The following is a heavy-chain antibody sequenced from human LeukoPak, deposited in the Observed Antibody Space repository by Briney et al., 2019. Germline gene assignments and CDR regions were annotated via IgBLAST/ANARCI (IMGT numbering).Heavy chain of an antibody. CDR1: GGSISGYY. CDR3: TRGGWYYDY. Sequence: SETLSLTCTVSGGSISGYYWSWIRQPPGKGLEWIGYIYNSGNTNYNSSLKSRVTMFVDTSKNQISLTLSSVTPADTAVYSCTRGGWYYDYWGQGTLVTVSS. J-gene: IGHJ4*02. D-gene: IGHD6-19*01. CDR2: IYNSGNT. V-gene: IGHV4-59*01.